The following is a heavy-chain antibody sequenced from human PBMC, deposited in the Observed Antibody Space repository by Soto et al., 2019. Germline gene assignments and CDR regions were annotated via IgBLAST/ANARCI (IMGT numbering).Heavy chain of an antibody. CDR2: FDPEDGET. D-gene: IGHD6-19*01. Sequence: ASVKVSCKVSGYTLTELSMHWVRQAPGKGLEWMGGFDPEDGETIYAQKFQGRVTMTEDTSTDTAYMELSSLRSEDTAVYYCATAGSAVADPFAFDIWGQGTMVTVSS. V-gene: IGHV1-24*01. CDR3: ATAGSAVADPFAFDI. J-gene: IGHJ3*02. CDR1: GYTLTELS.